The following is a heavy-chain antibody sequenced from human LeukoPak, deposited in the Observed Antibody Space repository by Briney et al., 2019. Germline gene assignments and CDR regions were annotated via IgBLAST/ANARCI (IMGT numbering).Heavy chain of an antibody. V-gene: IGHV1-18*04. D-gene: IGHD4-17*01. Sequence: ASVKVSCKASGYMFTNYGISWVGQAPGQGLEGMGWISDYNGKTNYAQKLQGRATMTTDTYRSIAYMELRRLKSDDTAVYYCARDGPDYGDYVNFDYWGQGTLVSVSS. CDR3: ARDGPDYGDYVNFDY. CDR2: ISDYNGKT. J-gene: IGHJ4*02. CDR1: GYMFTNYG.